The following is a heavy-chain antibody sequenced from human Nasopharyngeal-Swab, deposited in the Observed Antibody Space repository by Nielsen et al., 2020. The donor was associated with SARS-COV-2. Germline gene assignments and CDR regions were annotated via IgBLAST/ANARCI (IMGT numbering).Heavy chain of an antibody. J-gene: IGHJ3*02. D-gene: IGHD4-17*01. CDR2: ISSSSSTI. CDR1: GFTFSSYN. CDR3: ARATGYGDYGAFDI. V-gene: IGHV3-48*02. Sequence: GESLKISCAASGFTFSSYNMNWVRQAPGRGLEWASYISSSSSTIYYADSVKGRFTISRDGAKNSLYLQMNSLRDEDTAVYYCARATGYGDYGAFDIWGQGTMVTVSS.